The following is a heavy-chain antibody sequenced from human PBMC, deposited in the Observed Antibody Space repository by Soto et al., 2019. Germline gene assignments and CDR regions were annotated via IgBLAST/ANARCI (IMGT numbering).Heavy chain of an antibody. D-gene: IGHD1-7*01. Sequence: SETLSLTCAVSGGSFTSNNWWTWVRQPPGQGLEWIGEIYRTASTNYNPSLKSRVTISLDKSENQFSLKVTSLTAADTAVYYCASRDPGTSVDYWGQGTLVTVSS. CDR1: GGSFTSNNW. CDR3: ASRDPGTSVDY. CDR2: IYRTAST. V-gene: IGHV4-4*02. J-gene: IGHJ4*02.